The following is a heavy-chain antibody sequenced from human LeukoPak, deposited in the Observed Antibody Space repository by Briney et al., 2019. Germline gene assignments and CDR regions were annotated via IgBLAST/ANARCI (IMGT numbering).Heavy chain of an antibody. D-gene: IGHD4-17*01. CDR2: IYPGDSDT. CDR1: GYSFTSYW. Sequence: GESLKISCKGSGYSFTSYWIGWVRQMPGKGLEWMGIIYPGDSDTRYSPSFQGQVTISADKSISTAYLQWSSLKASDTAMYYCADRTHRLGGDYNYFDYWGQGTLVTVSS. V-gene: IGHV5-51*01. J-gene: IGHJ4*02. CDR3: ADRTHRLGGDYNYFDY.